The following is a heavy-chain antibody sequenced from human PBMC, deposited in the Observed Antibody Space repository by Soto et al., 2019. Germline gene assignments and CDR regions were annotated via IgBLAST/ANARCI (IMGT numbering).Heavy chain of an antibody. V-gene: IGHV2-5*02. CDR3: ARMGRYYDILTGYSWTIDY. CDR1: GFSLSTSGVA. CDR2: IFWDDDK. Sequence: SGPTLVNPTQTLTLTCTFSGFSLSTSGVAVAWIRQPPGKALEWLSLIFWDDDKRYSPSLKSRLTITKDTSKNQVVLTMTNMDPVDTATYYCARMGRYYDILTGYSWTIDYWGQGTLVTVSS. D-gene: IGHD3-9*01. J-gene: IGHJ4*02.